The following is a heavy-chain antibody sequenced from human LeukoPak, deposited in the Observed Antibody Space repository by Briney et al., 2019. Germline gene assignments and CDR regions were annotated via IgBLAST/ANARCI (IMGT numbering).Heavy chain of an antibody. CDR1: GGSVSFYY. V-gene: IGHV4-59*08. Sequence: PSETLSLTCTVSGGSVSFYYWIWIRQPPGKGLEWIGYVYYTGNTNYNPSLKSRVTISVDTSKHQFSLKLSSVTAADTAVYYCARRGRAAAANFDYWGQGTLVTVSS. CDR3: ARRGRAAAANFDY. CDR2: VYYTGNT. D-gene: IGHD6-13*01. J-gene: IGHJ4*02.